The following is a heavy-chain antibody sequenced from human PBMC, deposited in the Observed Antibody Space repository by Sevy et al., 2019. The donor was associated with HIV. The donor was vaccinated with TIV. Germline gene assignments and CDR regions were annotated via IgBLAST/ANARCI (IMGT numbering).Heavy chain of an antibody. V-gene: IGHV3-33*01. CDR3: ARESPSDWYPDS. D-gene: IGHD6-19*01. CDR1: GFTFSSYG. CDR2: IWFDGSNK. J-gene: IGHJ4*02. Sequence: GGSLRLSCAASGFTFSSYGMHWVRQAPGKGLEWVAAIWFDGSNKYYEDSVKGRFTIFRDNSKNTQYLQMNSLRAEDTAVYYCARESPSDWYPDSWGQGTLVTVSS.